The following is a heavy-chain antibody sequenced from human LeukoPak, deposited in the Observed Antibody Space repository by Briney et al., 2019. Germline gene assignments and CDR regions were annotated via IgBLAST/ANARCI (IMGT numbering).Heavy chain of an antibody. CDR2: SSSSSTI. J-gene: IGHJ6*02. CDR3: ARDNGDSRRFYYYGMDV. V-gene: IGHV3-48*04. Sequence: SSSSSTIYYADSVKGRFTISRDNAKNSLYLQMNSLRAEDTAVYYCARDNGDSRRFYYYGMDVWGQGTTVTVSS. D-gene: IGHD4-17*01.